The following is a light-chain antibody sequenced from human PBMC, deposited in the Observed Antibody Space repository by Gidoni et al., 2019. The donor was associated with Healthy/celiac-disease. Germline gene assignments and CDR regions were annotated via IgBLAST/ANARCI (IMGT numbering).Light chain of an antibody. J-gene: IGKJ1*01. CDR2: DAS. CDR3: QQRSNWPPWT. CDR1: QSVSNY. V-gene: IGKV3-11*01. Sequence: EIVLTQSPATLSLSPGERATLSCRASQSVSNYLAWYQQKPGQAPRPLIYDASNRATGIPARFSGSGSGTDFTLTISSLEPEDFVVYYCQQRSNWPPWTFGQGTKVEIK.